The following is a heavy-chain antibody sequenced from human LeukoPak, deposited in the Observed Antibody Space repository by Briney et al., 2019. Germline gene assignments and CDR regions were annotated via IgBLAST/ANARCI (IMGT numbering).Heavy chain of an antibody. CDR3: ARNYGELDY. CDR2: INPNSGGT. CDR1: GYTFTSYG. D-gene: IGHD4-17*01. V-gene: IGHV1-2*02. Sequence: ASVKVSCKASGYTFTSYGITWVRQAPGQGLEWMGWINPNSGGTNYAQKFQGRVTMTRDTSISTAYMELSRLRSDDTAVYYCARNYGELDYWGQGTLVTVSS. J-gene: IGHJ4*02.